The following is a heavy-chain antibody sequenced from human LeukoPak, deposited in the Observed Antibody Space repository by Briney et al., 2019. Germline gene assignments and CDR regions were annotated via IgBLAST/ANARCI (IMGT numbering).Heavy chain of an antibody. CDR3: ARPPTPYGDYFDY. V-gene: IGHV3-48*03. CDR2: ISSSGSTI. Sequence: PGGSLRLSCAASGFTFSSYEMNWVRQAPGKGLEWVSYISSSGSTIYYADSVKGRFTISRDNAKNSLYLQKNSLRAEDTAVYYCARPPTPYGDYFDYWGQGTMVTVSS. CDR1: GFTFSSYE. D-gene: IGHD2-15*01. J-gene: IGHJ4*02.